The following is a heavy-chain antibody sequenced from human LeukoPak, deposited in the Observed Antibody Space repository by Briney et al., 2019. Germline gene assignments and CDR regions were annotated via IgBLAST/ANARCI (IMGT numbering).Heavy chain of an antibody. Sequence: ASVKVSCKASGYHFIGYHVHWVRQAPGQGLEWMGRISTDSGDADIAQKFQGRVTMIRDTSISTAYMELSRLTSDDSAVYYCAGLGSTVKGRIDPWGQGTSVTVSS. D-gene: IGHD5/OR15-5a*01. V-gene: IGHV1-2*02. J-gene: IGHJ5*02. CDR3: AGLGSTVKGRIDP. CDR2: ISTDSGDA. CDR1: GYHFIGYH.